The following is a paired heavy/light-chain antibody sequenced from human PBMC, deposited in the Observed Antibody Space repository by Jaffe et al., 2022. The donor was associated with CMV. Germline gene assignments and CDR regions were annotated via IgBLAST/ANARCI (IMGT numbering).Heavy chain of an antibody. J-gene: IGHJ4*02. CDR2: ISFSGTT. Sequence: QVQLQESGPGLVKPSETLSLTCTVSGGSLSGYYWSWIRQPPGKRPEWIGYISFSGTTKYNPSLRGRVTISLDTSKNHFSLGLSSVTAADTAIYYCATSIGGAHGGFDYWGQGTLVTVSS. V-gene: IGHV4-59*08. D-gene: IGHD3-16*01. CDR1: GGSLSGYY. CDR3: ATSIGGAHGGFDY.
Light chain of an antibody. CDR3: QVWDSSSDYPV. CDR2: YDT. V-gene: IGLV3-21*04. Sequence: SYVLTQPPSVSVAPGETARIVCGGNNIGSKSVHWYQQKPGQAPVLVMYYDTNRPSGIPERFSGSNSGNTATLTITRVEGGDEADYYCQVWDSSSDYPVFGGGTELTVL. CDR1: NIGSKS. J-gene: IGLJ2*01.